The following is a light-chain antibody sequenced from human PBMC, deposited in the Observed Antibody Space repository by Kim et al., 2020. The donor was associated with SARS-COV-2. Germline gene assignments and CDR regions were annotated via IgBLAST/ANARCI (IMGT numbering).Light chain of an antibody. J-gene: IGKJ5*01. CDR1: QSVSSN. Sequence: EIVMTQSPATLSVSPGERATLSCRASQSVSSNLAWYQQKPGQAPRLLIYGASTRATGIPARFSGSGSGTEFTLTISSLQSEDFAVYYCRHYNNCPYTFDQG. V-gene: IGKV3-15*01. CDR3: RHYNNCPYT. CDR2: GAS.